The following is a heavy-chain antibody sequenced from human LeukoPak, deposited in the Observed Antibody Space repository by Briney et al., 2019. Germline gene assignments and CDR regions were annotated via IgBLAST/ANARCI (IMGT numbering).Heavy chain of an antibody. CDR2: ISYDGSNK. D-gene: IGHD2-15*01. Sequence: GGSLRLSCAASGFTFSSYGMHWVRQAPGKGLEWVAVISYDGSNKYYADSVKGRFTISRDNSKNTLYLQMNSLRAEDTAVYYCAKDPYCSGGSCYDYYYYGMDVWGQGTTVTVSS. CDR1: GFTFSSYG. V-gene: IGHV3-30*18. J-gene: IGHJ6*02. CDR3: AKDPYCSGGSCYDYYYYGMDV.